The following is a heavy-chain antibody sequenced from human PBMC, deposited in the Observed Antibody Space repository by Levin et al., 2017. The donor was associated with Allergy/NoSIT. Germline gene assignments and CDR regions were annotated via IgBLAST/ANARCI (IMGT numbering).Heavy chain of an antibody. CDR3: AREILWLELPLAYNWFDP. D-gene: IGHD1-7*01. J-gene: IGHJ5*02. CDR2: IYYSGST. Sequence: SETLSLTCTVSGGSISSGGYYWSWIRQHPGKGLEWIGYIYYSGSTYYNPSLKSRVTISVDTSKNQFSLKLSSVTAADTAVYYCAREILWLELPLAYNWFDPWGQGTLVTVSS. V-gene: IGHV4-31*03. CDR1: GGSISSGGYY.